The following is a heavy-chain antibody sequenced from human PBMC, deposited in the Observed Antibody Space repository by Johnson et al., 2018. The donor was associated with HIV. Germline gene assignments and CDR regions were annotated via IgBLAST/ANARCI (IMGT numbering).Heavy chain of an antibody. CDR3: AKIRTSGTGNAFDI. CDR2: ISYDGNNK. V-gene: IGHV3-30*18. D-gene: IGHD1-14*01. J-gene: IGHJ3*02. Sequence: QVQLVESGGGVVQPGRFLRLSCAVSGIIFSHYGLLWVRQAPGKGLEWVAVISYDGNNKYYPDSVKGRFTISRDNSKNTLYLQMDSLRAEDTAVYYCAKIRTSGTGNAFDIWGQGTMVTVSS. CDR1: GIIFSHYG.